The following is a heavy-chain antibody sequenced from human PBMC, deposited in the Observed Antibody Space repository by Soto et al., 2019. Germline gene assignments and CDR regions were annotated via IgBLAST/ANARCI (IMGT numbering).Heavy chain of an antibody. CDR3: AKVGAADDTALNHSEYFQN. J-gene: IGHJ1*01. Sequence: PWGSLRLSCSASGLTFSSYAMSWVRQAPGKGLEWVSGISGSGGSTYYTDSVKGRFTISRDNSKNTLYLQMNSLRAEDTAVYYCAKVGAADDTALNHSEYFQNWGKGSLVTASS. D-gene: IGHD3-16*01. CDR1: GLTFSSYA. V-gene: IGHV3-23*01. CDR2: ISGSGGST.